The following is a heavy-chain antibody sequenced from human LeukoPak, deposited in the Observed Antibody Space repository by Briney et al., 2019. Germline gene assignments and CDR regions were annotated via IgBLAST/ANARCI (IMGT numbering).Heavy chain of an antibody. CDR3: AKGPLIVVVPAVVDY. CDR1: GFTFSSYG. Sequence: GGSLRLSCAASGFTFSSYGMRWVRQAPGKGLEWVAVISYDGSNKYYADSVKGRFTISRDNSKNTLYLQMNSLRAEDTAVYYCAKGPLIVVVPAVVDYWGQGTLVTVSS. J-gene: IGHJ4*02. CDR2: ISYDGSNK. V-gene: IGHV3-30*18. D-gene: IGHD2-2*01.